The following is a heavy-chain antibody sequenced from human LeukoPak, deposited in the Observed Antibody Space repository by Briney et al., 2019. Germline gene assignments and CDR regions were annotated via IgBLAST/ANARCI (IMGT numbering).Heavy chain of an antibody. J-gene: IGHJ3*02. D-gene: IGHD3-16*02. CDR3: ATFKGAIGVDAFDS. CDR2: IYYSGST. CDR1: GGSISSSSYY. Sequence: SETLSLTCTVSGGSISSSSYYWGWIRQPPGKGLEWIGSIYYSGSTYYNPSLKSRVTISVDTSKNQFSLKLSSVTAADTAVYYCATFKGAIGVDAFDSWGQGTMVTVSS. V-gene: IGHV4-39*01.